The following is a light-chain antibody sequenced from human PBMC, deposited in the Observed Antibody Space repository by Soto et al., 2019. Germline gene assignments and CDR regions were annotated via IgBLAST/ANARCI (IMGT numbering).Light chain of an antibody. Sequence: EVVLMQSPGTLSLSPGESATLSCWASQSVSSSYLAWYQQKPGQSPRLLIYSASSRATGIPDRFSGSGSGTDFTLTISRLEPEDFAVYYCQQYGSSPWTFGQGTKVDIK. V-gene: IGKV3-20*01. CDR1: QSVSSSY. J-gene: IGKJ1*01. CDR3: QQYGSSPWT. CDR2: SAS.